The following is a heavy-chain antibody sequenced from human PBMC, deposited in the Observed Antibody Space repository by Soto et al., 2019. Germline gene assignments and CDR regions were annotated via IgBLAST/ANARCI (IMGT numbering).Heavy chain of an antibody. V-gene: IGHV1-18*01. D-gene: IGHD6-6*01. J-gene: IGHJ5*01. CDR3: ARVGAALHLDS. Sequence: QVSLVQSGGEVRRPGASVNVSCKTSGYTFTNYALSWVRQTPGQGLECVGFVSAYNGFTHFAQKFQGRVTVHTDTSTNTVYTDLRLLTSDDTAVYYCARVGAALHLDSWGQGTPVTVSS. CDR2: VSAYNGFT. CDR1: GYTFTNYA.